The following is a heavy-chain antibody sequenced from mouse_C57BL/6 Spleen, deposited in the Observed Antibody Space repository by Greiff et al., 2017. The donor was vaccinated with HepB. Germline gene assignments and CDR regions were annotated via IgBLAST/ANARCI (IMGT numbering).Heavy chain of an antibody. V-gene: IGHV1-18*01. J-gene: IGHJ1*03. D-gene: IGHD1-1*01. Sequence: EVQLQQSGPELVKPGASVKIPCKASGYTFTDYNMDWVKQSHGKSLEWIGDINPNNGGTIYNQKFKGKATLTVDKSSSTAYMELRSLTSEDTAVYYCARRDYYGSSLWYFDVWVTGTTVTVSS. CDR2: INPNNGGT. CDR3: ARRDYYGSSLWYFDV. CDR1: GYTFTDYN.